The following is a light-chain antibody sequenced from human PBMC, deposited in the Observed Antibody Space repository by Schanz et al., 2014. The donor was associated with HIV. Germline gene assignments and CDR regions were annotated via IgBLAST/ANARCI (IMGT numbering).Light chain of an antibody. V-gene: IGKV3-20*01. CDR3: LKYGDPPYP. CDR2: GAS. Sequence: EIVMTQSPATLYVSPGEGATLSCRASQSISNNLAFNQHPPCPSPSLLLYGASTRATGIPDRFSGSGTGTDFTLTINTLEREDFAVYYCLKYGDPPYPFGQGTRLEIK. CDR1: QSISNN. J-gene: IGKJ2*01.